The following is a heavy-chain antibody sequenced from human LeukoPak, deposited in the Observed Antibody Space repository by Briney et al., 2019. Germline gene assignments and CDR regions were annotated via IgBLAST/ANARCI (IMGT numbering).Heavy chain of an antibody. CDR2: IYYSGST. CDR3: SKRDCSRSSCFYWYFDL. D-gene: IGHD2-2*01. CDR1: GGSLSSSGYY. Sequence: KSSETLSLTCTVSGGSLSSSGYYWGWIRQPPGKGLEWLGRIYYSGSTNYSPSLKSRVTISVDTSQHQFSLKLSSVTAADTAVYYCSKRDCSRSSCFYWYFDLWGRGTLLTVSS. J-gene: IGHJ2*01. V-gene: IGHV4-39*07.